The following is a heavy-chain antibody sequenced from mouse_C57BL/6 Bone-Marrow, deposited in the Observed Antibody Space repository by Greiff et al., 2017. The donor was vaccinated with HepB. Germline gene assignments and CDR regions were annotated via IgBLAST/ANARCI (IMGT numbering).Heavy chain of an antibody. CDR2: SRNKANDYTT. J-gene: IGHJ4*01. CDR1: GFTFSDFY. D-gene: IGHD2-4*01. CDR3: ARDDYDEEAMDY. V-gene: IGHV7-1*01. Sequence: EVQLVESGGGLVQSGRSLRLSCATSGFTFSDFYMEWVRQAPGKGLEWIAASRNKANDYTTEYSASVKGRFIVSRDTSQSILYLQMNALRAEDTAIYYCARDDYDEEAMDYWGQGTSVTVSS.